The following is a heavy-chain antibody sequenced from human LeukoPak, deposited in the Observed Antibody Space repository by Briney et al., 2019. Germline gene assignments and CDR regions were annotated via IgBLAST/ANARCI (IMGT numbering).Heavy chain of an antibody. V-gene: IGHV3-30-3*01. CDR2: ISYDGSNK. D-gene: IGHD3-10*01. CDR1: GFTFSSYA. CDR3: ARDMVRGVIPPYYYYYGMDV. Sequence: GGSLRLSCAASGFTFSSYAMHWVRQAPGKGLEWVAVISYDGSNKYYADSVKGRFTISRDNSKNTLYLQMNSLRAEDTAVYYCARDMVRGVIPPYYYYYGMDVWGQGTTVTVSS. J-gene: IGHJ6*02.